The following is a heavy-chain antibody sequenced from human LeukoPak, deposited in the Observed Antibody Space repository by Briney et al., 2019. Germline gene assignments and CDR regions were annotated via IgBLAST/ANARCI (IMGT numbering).Heavy chain of an antibody. Sequence: GSLRLSCAASGFTFSSYWMSWVRQAPGKGLEWIGYIYYSGSTNYNPSLKSRVTISVDTSKNQFSLKLSSVTAADTAVYYCAGSGYYYDSSGYPPDYWGQGTLVTVSS. CDR1: GFTFSSYW. CDR3: AGSGYYYDSSGYPPDY. CDR2: IYYSGST. J-gene: IGHJ4*02. V-gene: IGHV4-59*01. D-gene: IGHD3-22*01.